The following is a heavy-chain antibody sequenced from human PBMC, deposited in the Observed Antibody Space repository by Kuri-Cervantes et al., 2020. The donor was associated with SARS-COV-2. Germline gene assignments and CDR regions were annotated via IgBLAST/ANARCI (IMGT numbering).Heavy chain of an antibody. V-gene: IGHV3-33*01. CDR1: GFTFNIYG. Sequence: GESLKISFAASGFTFNIYGMHWVRQVPGKGLEWVAVIWYDGSKKYYGDSVKGRFTISGDISENTAYLQMNSLTVEDTAVYYCARDVRAYSAPVPPLITGGQGTLVTVSS. D-gene: IGHD1-26*01. J-gene: IGHJ1*01. CDR3: ARDVRAYSAPVPPLIT. CDR2: IWYDGSKK.